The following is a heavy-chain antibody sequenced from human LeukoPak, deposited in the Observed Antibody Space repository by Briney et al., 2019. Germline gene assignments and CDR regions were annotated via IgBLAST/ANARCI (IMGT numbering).Heavy chain of an antibody. Sequence: GGSLRLSCAASGFTFSSFAMNWVRHAPGKGLEWVSGLSPIGTRTYYAGSVKGRVTISRDNSKNTLYLQINRLRAEDTALYFCARASTILQPIDYWGQGTLVTVSS. V-gene: IGHV3-23*01. CDR1: GFTFSSFA. D-gene: IGHD1-1*01. J-gene: IGHJ4*02. CDR2: LSPIGTRT. CDR3: ARASTILQPIDY.